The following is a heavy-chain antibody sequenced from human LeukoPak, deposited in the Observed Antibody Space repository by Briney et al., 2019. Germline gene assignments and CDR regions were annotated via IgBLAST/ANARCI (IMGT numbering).Heavy chain of an antibody. CDR1: GFTFSSYG. Sequence: GGSLRLSCAASGFTFSSYGMHWVRQAPGKGLEWVAFIRYDGSNKYYADSVKGRFTISRDNSKNTVYLQMNSLRAEDTAVYYCAKDGSGSYYNPGTYYYYYMDVWGKGTTVTISS. CDR3: AKDGSGSYYNPGTYYYYYMDV. J-gene: IGHJ6*03. CDR2: IRYDGSNK. D-gene: IGHD3-10*01. V-gene: IGHV3-30*02.